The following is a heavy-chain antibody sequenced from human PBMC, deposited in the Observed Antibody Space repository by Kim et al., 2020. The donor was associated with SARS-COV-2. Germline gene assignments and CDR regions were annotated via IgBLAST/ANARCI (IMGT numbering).Heavy chain of an antibody. CDR3: ARRSGLGTVNWFYP. J-gene: IGHJ5*02. V-gene: IGHV4-34*01. CDR1: GGSFTGYH. CDR2: IYHSGST. Sequence: SETLSLTCDVYGGSFTGYHWSWIRQSPGKGLECIGEIYHSGSTNYNPSLKSRVTISVDTSKNQFSLKLSSVTAADTAVYYCARRSGLGTVNWFYPWRQG. D-gene: IGHD1-1*01.